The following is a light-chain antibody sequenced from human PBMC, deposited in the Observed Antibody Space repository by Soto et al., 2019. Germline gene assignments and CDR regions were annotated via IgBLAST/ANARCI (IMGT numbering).Light chain of an antibody. J-gene: IGKJ5*01. V-gene: IGKV3-15*01. CDR3: QHYNNWPIT. Sequence: EIVMTQSPATLSVSPGERATLSCRASQSVSNNLAWYQQKPGQSPRLLLYGASTRATGVPARFSGSGSGTDYTLTITSLHSEDFAVYYCQHYNNWPITFGQGTRLEIK. CDR2: GAS. CDR1: QSVSNN.